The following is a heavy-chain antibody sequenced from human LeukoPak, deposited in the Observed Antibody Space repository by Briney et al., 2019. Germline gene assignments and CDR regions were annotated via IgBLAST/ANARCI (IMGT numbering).Heavy chain of an antibody. Sequence: ASVKVSCKASGYTFTSYDIKWVRQATGQGLEWMGWMNPNSGNTGYAQKFQGGVTMTRNTSIRTAYMELSSLRSEDTAVYYCARGYGYCTGGSCYDDYWGQGTLVTVSS. CDR2: MNPNSGNT. CDR3: ARGYGYCTGGSCYDDY. V-gene: IGHV1-8*01. D-gene: IGHD2-15*01. J-gene: IGHJ4*02. CDR1: GYTFTSYD.